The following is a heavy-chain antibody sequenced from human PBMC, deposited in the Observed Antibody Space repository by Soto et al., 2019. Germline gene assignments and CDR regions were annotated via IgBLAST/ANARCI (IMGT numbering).Heavy chain of an antibody. CDR3: AREKASSGYNAFDI. CDR1: GGSISSGDYY. J-gene: IGHJ3*02. CDR2: IYYSGST. D-gene: IGHD3-22*01. V-gene: IGHV4-30-4*01. Sequence: SETLSLTCTVSGGSISSGDYYWGWIRQPPGKGLEWIGYIYYSGSTYYNPSLKSRVTISVDTSKNQFSLKLSSVTAADTAVYYCAREKASSGYNAFDIWGQGTMVTVSS.